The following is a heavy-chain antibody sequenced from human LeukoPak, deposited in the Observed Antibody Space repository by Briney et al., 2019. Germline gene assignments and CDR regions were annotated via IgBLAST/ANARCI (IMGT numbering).Heavy chain of an antibody. D-gene: IGHD1-26*01. J-gene: IGHJ3*02. V-gene: IGHV3-11*01. CDR1: GFTFSDYY. CDR2: ISNNGRTI. CDR3: ARDQGPSPRGTFDI. Sequence: PGGSLRLSCAASGFTFSDYYMSWIRQAPGKGLEGVSYISNNGRTIYYADSVKGRLTMSRDNAKNSLYLQMNSLRAEDTAVYYCARDQGPSPRGTFDIWGQGTMVTVSS.